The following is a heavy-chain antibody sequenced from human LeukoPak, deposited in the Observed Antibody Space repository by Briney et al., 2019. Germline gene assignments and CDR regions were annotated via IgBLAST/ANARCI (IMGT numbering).Heavy chain of an antibody. CDR2: IYYSGST. D-gene: IGHD1-26*01. CDR1: GGSISSGGYY. J-gene: IGHJ4*02. CDR3: ARVRPAEWELLDSCFDY. V-gene: IGHV4-31*03. Sequence: SETLSLTCTVSGGSISSGGYYWSWIRQHPGKGLEWIGYIYYSGSTYYNPSLKSRVTISVDTSKNQFSLKLSSVTAADTAVYYCARVRPAEWELLDSCFDYWGQGTLVTVSS.